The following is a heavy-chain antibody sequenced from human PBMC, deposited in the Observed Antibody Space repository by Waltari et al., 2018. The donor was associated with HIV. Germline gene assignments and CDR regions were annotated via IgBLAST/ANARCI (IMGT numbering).Heavy chain of an antibody. D-gene: IGHD3-10*01. CDR1: GGSISSYY. CDR3: ARDLYYYGSGSRSASAFDI. CDR2: IYTSGST. J-gene: IGHJ3*02. Sequence: QVQLQESGPGLVKPSETLSLTCTVSGGSISSYYWSWIRQPAGKGLEWIGRIYTSGSTNYTPSLRSRVTMSVDTSKNQFSLKLSSVTAADTAVYYCARDLYYYGSGSRSASAFDIWGQGTMVTVSS. V-gene: IGHV4-4*07.